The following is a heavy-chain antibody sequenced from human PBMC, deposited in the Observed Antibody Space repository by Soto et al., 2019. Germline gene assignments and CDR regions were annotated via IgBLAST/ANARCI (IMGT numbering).Heavy chain of an antibody. J-gene: IGHJ4*02. Sequence: QVQLRESGPGLVKPSETLSLTCTVSGDSITGSYWSWIRQPPGKTLEWIGYIYHSGTTTYNPSLKSRVSISGDTSKNQFSLRLTSVIAADTAVYYCARDMPYAAGSLAGCDYWGQGILVTVSS. V-gene: IGHV4-59*01. CDR3: ARDMPYAAGSLAGCDY. CDR1: GDSITGSY. CDR2: IYHSGTT. D-gene: IGHD1-26*01.